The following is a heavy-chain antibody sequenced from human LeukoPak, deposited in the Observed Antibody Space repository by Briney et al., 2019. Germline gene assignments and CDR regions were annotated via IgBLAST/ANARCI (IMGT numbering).Heavy chain of an antibody. J-gene: IGHJ4*02. CDR1: GGSISSSSYY. CDR2: IYYSGST. Sequence: SETLSLTCSVSGGSISSSSYYWGWVRQPPGKGLEWIGSIYYSGSTYYNPSLKSRVTISVDTSKNQFSLKLSSVTAADTAVYYCARQPGYNLIVDYWGQGTLVTVS. CDR3: ARQPGYNLIVDY. V-gene: IGHV4-39*01. D-gene: IGHD5-24*01.